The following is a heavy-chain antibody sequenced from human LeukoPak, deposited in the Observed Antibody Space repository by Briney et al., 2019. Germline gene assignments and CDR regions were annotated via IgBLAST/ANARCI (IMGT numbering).Heavy chain of an antibody. Sequence: SETLSLTCTVSGGSISSGSYYWSWFRQPAGKGLEWIGRIYTSGSTNYNPSLKSRVTISVDTSKNQFSLKLSSVTAADTAVYYCARGHKAVQNLWFGRQVFDYWGQGTLVTVSS. CDR1: GGSISSGSYY. V-gene: IGHV4-61*02. CDR3: ARGHKAVQNLWFGRQVFDY. D-gene: IGHD3-10*01. J-gene: IGHJ4*02. CDR2: IYTSGST.